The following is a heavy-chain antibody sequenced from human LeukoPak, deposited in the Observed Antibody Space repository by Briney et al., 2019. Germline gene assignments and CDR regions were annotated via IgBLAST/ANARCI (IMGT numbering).Heavy chain of an antibody. D-gene: IGHD6-6*01. CDR3: ARHDAGIAARPFDN. Sequence: SETLSLTCTVSGGSISTYYWSWIRRPPGKGLEWIAYIHASGPTNYNPSLKSRITISADTSKNQFSLKLSSVTAADTAVYYCARHDAGIAARPFDNWGQGTLVTVSS. CDR1: GGSISTYY. CDR2: IHASGPT. V-gene: IGHV4-4*09. J-gene: IGHJ4*02.